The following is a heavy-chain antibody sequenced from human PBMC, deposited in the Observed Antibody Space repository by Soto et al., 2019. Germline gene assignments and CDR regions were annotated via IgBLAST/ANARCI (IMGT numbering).Heavy chain of an antibody. D-gene: IGHD6-19*01. V-gene: IGHV1-69*12. J-gene: IGHJ5*02. CDR1: GGTFSSYA. Sequence: QVQLVQSGAEVKKPGSSVKVSCKASGGTFSSYAISWVRQAPGQGLEWMGGIIPIFGTANYAQKFQGRVTITADESTSTAYMERSSRRSEDTAVYYWSRERDGSGWYESGWFDPWGQGALVTVSS. CDR2: IIPIFGTA. CDR3: SRERDGSGWYESGWFDP.